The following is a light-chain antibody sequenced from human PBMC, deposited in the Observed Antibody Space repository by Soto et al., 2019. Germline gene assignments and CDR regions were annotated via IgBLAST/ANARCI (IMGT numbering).Light chain of an antibody. J-gene: IGLJ2*01. V-gene: IGLV2-14*02. CDR3: QFYDSSLTVV. CDR1: SSDVGTYNL. CDR2: EVS. Sequence: QSALTQPASVSGSPGQSITITCSGTSSDVGTYNLVSWYQQHPGKAPKLMIFEVSKRPSGVSSRFSGSKSATSASLAIRDLRSEDEADYYCQFYDSSLTVVFGGGTKLTVL.